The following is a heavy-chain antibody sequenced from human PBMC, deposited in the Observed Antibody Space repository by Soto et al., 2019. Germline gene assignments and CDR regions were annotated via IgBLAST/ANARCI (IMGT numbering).Heavy chain of an antibody. CDR1: GFTFSSYG. D-gene: IGHD6-13*01. J-gene: IGHJ3*02. V-gene: IGHV3-30*03. CDR2: ISYDGSNK. CDR3: AARHSSSWYSSSWYSDAFDI. Sequence: QVQLVESGGGVVQPGRSLRLSCAASGFTFSSYGMHWVRQAPGKGLEWVAVISYDGSNKYYADSVKGRFTISRDNSKNTLYLQMNSLRAEDTAVYYCAARHSSSWYSSSWYSDAFDIWGQGTMVTVSS.